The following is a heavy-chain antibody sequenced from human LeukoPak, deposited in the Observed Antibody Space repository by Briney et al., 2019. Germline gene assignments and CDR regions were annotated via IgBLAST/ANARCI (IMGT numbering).Heavy chain of an antibody. CDR1: EFTFSSYG. J-gene: IGHJ4*02. CDR3: AREVIVGATIPEFFDY. V-gene: IGHV3-21*01. D-gene: IGHD1-26*01. Sequence: GGSLRLSCAASEFTFSSYGMSWVRQAPGKGLEWVSAISGSGGSTYYADSVKGRFTISRDNAKNSLYLQMNSLRAEDTAVYYCAREVIVGATIPEFFDYWGQGTLVTVSS. CDR2: ISGSGGST.